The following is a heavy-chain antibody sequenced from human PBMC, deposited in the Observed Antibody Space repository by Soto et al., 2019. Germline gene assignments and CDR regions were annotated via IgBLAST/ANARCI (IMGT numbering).Heavy chain of an antibody. V-gene: IGHV3-74*01. D-gene: IGHD3-10*01. J-gene: IGHJ6*02. Sequence: EVQLVESGGGLVQPGGSLRLSCATSGFTFSDYWIHWVRQAPGKGLVWVSRINGDGSSTDYADSVKGRFTISRDNGENTVYLQMNSLSAEDTAVYYCARGIRGKYGMDVWGHGTTITVSS. CDR3: ARGIRGKYGMDV. CDR2: INGDGSST. CDR1: GFTFSDYW.